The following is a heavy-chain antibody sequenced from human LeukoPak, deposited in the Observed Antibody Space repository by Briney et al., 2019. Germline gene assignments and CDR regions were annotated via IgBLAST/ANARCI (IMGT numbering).Heavy chain of an antibody. CDR1: GFTFSGCE. V-gene: IGHV3-53*01. J-gene: IGHJ4*02. Sequence: GGSLRLSCALSGFTFSGCELTWVRQAPGNGLEWVSIIYRGDSTYYADSVKGRFTISRDNSKHTLYLQMNSLRAEDTAVYHCASGHSYGFDYWGQGTLVTVSS. D-gene: IGHD5-18*01. CDR3: ASGHSYGFDY. CDR2: IYRGDST.